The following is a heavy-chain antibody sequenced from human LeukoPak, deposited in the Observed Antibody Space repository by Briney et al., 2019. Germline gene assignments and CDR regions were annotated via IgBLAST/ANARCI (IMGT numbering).Heavy chain of an antibody. D-gene: IGHD3-10*01. CDR2: TIPIFGTA. CDR3: AASLYRYYGSGSYYKVVGSFDP. Sequence: GASVKVSCKASGGTFSSYAISWVRQAPGQGLEWMGGTIPIFGTANYAQKFQGRVTITADESTSTAYMELSSLRSEDTAVYYCAASLYRYYGSGSYYKVVGSFDPWGQGTLVTVSS. V-gene: IGHV1-69*13. CDR1: GGTFSSYA. J-gene: IGHJ5*02.